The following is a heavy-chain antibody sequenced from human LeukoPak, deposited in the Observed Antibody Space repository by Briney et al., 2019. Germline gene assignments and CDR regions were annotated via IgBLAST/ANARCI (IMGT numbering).Heavy chain of an antibody. CDR1: GGSISSYY. D-gene: IGHD6-19*01. J-gene: IGHJ4*02. CDR3: ARVGSSGWSQKYYFDY. V-gene: IGHV4-59*01. CDR2: IYYSGST. Sequence: KPSETLSLTCTVSGGSISSYYWSWIRQPPGKGLEWIGYIYYSGSTNYNPSLKSRVTISVATSKNQFSLKLSSVTAADTAVYYCARVGSSGWSQKYYFDYWGQGTLVTVSS.